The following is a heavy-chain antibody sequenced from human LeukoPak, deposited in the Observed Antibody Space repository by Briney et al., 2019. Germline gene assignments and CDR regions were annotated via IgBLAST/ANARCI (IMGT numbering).Heavy chain of an antibody. CDR3: AKGTYGDYTFTDY. D-gene: IGHD4-17*01. J-gene: IGHJ4*02. Sequence: GGSLRLSCAASGFTFSSYAMSWVRQAPGKGLEWVSGISGSGGSTYYADSVKGRFTISRDNSKNTLYLQMNSLRAEDTALYYCAKGTYGDYTFTDYWGQGALVTVSS. CDR1: GFTFSSYA. V-gene: IGHV3-23*01. CDR2: ISGSGGST.